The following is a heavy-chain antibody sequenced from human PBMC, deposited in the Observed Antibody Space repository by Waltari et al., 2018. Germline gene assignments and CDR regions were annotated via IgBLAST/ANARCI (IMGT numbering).Heavy chain of an antibody. CDR1: GFTFSSYW. J-gene: IGHJ4*02. D-gene: IGHD3-16*01. V-gene: IGHV3-7*04. CDR3: AREDWGDY. Sequence: EVQLVESGGGLVQPGGSLRLYWAGSGFTFSSYWMSWVRQAPGKGLEWVANIKQDGSEKYYVDSVKGRFTISRDNAKNSLYLQMNSLRAEDTAVYYCAREDWGDYWGQGTLVTVSS. CDR2: IKQDGSEK.